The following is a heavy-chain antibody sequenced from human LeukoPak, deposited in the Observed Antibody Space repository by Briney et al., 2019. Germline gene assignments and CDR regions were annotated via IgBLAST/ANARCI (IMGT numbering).Heavy chain of an antibody. CDR1: GFTFSSYA. J-gene: IGHJ5*02. D-gene: IGHD2-2*02. Sequence: PGGSLRLSCAASGFTFSSYALSWVRQAPGKGREWVTAISGSGGSTYYADSVKGRFTISRDNSKNTLYLQVNSLRAEDTAVYYCAKARGGIVVVPAAIRFDPWGQGTLVTVSS. CDR2: ISGSGGST. CDR3: AKARGGIVVVPAAIRFDP. V-gene: IGHV3-23*01.